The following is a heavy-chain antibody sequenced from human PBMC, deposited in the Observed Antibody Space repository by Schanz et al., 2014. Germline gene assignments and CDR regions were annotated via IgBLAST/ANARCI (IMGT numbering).Heavy chain of an antibody. D-gene: IGHD1-1*01. CDR1: GFTFSSYA. CDR3: ARGTDWNLHY. V-gene: IGHV3-33*08. Sequence: VQLLESGGGLVQPGGSLRLSCAASGFTFSSYAMSWVRQAPGKGPEWVAVIWSDGSTKYYADSVKGRFTISRDSGQNSLYLQMNSLRAGDTAVYYCARGTDWNLHYWGQGALVTVSS. J-gene: IGHJ4*02. CDR2: IWSDGSTK.